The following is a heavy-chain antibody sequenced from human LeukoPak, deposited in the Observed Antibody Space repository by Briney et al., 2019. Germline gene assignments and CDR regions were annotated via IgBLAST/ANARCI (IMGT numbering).Heavy chain of an antibody. CDR2: IRYDGSNK. J-gene: IGHJ4*02. V-gene: IGHV3-30*02. D-gene: IGHD6-6*01. CDR3: ATVGSSAFDY. CDR1: GFTFSSYG. Sequence: GGSLRLSCAASGFTFSSYGMHWVRQAPGKGLEWVAFIRYDGSNKYYADSVKGRFTISRDNSKNTLYLQMNSLRAEDTAVYYCATVGSSAFDYWGQGTLVTVSS.